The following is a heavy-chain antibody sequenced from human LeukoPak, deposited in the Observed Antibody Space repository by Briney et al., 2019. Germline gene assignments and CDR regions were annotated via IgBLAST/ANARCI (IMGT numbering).Heavy chain of an antibody. Sequence: SETLSLTCTVSGFSFTTDSYCWGWIRRPPGKGLEWIGYDYCGGNTNYDPSLKRRVTISVDTSKNQFSLTLTSVTAADTAVYFCARDHFGSLDSWGQGILVTVSS. V-gene: IGHV4-61*01. J-gene: IGHJ4*02. CDR2: DYCGGNT. CDR3: ARDHFGSLDS. D-gene: IGHD3-10*01. CDR1: GFSFTTDSYC.